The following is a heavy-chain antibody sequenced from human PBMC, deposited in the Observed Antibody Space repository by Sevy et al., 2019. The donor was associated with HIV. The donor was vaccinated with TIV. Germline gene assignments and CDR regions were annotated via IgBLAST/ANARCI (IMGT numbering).Heavy chain of an antibody. CDR3: AKRPSLFYLLDY. Sequence: GGSLRLSCAASGFTFSSYSMNWVRQAPGKGLEWVSSISSSSSYIYYADSVKGRFTISRDNAKNSLYLQMNSLRAEDTAVYYCAKRPSLFYLLDYWGQGTLVTVSS. J-gene: IGHJ4*02. CDR2: ISSSSSYI. V-gene: IGHV3-21*01. CDR1: GFTFSSYS. D-gene: IGHD1-1*01.